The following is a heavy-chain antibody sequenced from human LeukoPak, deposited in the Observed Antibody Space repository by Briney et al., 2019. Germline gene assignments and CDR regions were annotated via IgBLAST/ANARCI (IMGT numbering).Heavy chain of an antibody. CDR3: ARAYGSGSGNYYYYYGMDV. Sequence: GGSLRLSCAASGFTFSDDYMSWSRQAPGKGLEWVSYISSSGSTIYCADSVKGRFTISRDNAKNSLYLQMNSLRAEDTAVYYCARAYGSGSGNYYYYYGMDVWGQGTTVTVSS. J-gene: IGHJ6*02. V-gene: IGHV3-11*01. CDR1: GFTFSDDY. D-gene: IGHD3-10*01. CDR2: ISSSGSTI.